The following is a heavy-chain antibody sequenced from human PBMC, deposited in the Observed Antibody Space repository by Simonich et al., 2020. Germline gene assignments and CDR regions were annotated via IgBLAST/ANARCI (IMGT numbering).Heavy chain of an antibody. J-gene: IGHJ4*02. CDR3: ATDTYRSSWYGGGVY. Sequence: EVQLVQSGAEVKKPGATVKISCKVSGYTFTDYYMHWVQQAPGKGLELRGLVEPEAGETKQADKCQGRVTITEDTSKDTAYMELSSLRAEDTAVYYCATDTYRSSWYGGGVYWGQGTLVTVSS. CDR1: GYTFTDYY. D-gene: IGHD6-13*01. V-gene: IGHV1-69-2*01. CDR2: VEPEAGET.